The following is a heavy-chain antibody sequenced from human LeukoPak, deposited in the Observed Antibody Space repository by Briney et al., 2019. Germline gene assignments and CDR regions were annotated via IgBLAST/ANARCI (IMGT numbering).Heavy chain of an antibody. CDR3: ARRVGATLYYYYYMDV. Sequence: PSETLSLTCAVSGGSISSSNWWSWVRQPPGKGLEWIGEIYHSGSTNYNPSLKSRVTISVDTSKNQFSLKLSSVTAADTAVYYCARRVGATLYYYYYMDVWGKGTTVTVSS. J-gene: IGHJ6*03. V-gene: IGHV4-4*02. CDR1: GGSISSSNW. CDR2: IYHSGST. D-gene: IGHD1-26*01.